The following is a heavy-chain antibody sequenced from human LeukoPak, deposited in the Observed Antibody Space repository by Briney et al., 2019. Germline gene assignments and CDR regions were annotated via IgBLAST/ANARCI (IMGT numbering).Heavy chain of an antibody. V-gene: IGHV3-43*02. D-gene: IGHD2-15*01. Sequence: PGGSLRLSCAASGFTFDDYAMHWVRQAPGKGLEWVSLISGDGGSTYYADSVKGRFTISRDNSKNSLYLQMNSLRTEDTALYYCAKDIVRYCSGGSCYFKGFYYYYYGMDVWGQGTTVTVSS. J-gene: IGHJ6*02. CDR3: AKDIVRYCSGGSCYFKGFYYYYYGMDV. CDR1: GFTFDDYA. CDR2: ISGDGGST.